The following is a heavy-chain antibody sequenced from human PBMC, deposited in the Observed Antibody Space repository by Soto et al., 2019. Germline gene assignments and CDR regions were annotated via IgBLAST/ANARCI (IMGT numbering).Heavy chain of an antibody. CDR2: IIPIFGTA. Sequence: QVQRVQSGAEVKKPGSSVKVSCKASGGTFSSYAISWVRQAPGQRLEWMGGIIPIFGTANYARKFQGRVTISADKSMSRAYMELSSLRSEDTAVYYCARDNGGGGYSLYYDGMDVWGQGTTVTVSS. J-gene: IGHJ6*02. CDR1: GGTFSSYA. CDR3: ARDNGGGGYSLYYDGMDV. D-gene: IGHD1-26*01. V-gene: IGHV1-69*06.